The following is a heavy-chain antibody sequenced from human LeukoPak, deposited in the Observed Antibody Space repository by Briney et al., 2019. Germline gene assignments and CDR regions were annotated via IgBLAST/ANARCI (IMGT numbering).Heavy chain of an antibody. V-gene: IGHV3-30-3*01. CDR1: GFTFSSYT. CDR3: ITGDYDFWSGFYSPNHYFDY. J-gene: IGHJ4*02. D-gene: IGHD3-3*01. CDR2: ITYDGNNK. Sequence: GGSLRLSCAASGFTFSSYTLHWARQAPGKGLEWVAVITYDGNNKYYADSVKGRFTISRDNFKNTLYLEMNSLKTEDTAVYYCITGDYDFWSGFYSPNHYFDYWGQGTLVTVSS.